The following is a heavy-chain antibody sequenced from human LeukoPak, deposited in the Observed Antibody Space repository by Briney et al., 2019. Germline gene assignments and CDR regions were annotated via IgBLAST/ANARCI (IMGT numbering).Heavy chain of an antibody. CDR1: GYTFTTFL. D-gene: IGHD1-26*01. Sequence: GASVKVSCRASGYTFTTFLIHWVRQAPGQGLEWVGIINPRGGAPTYAQQFQGRITLTSDTSTSTVYLELSRLKSDDTALYFCARGLGSGSYYGYWGQGTLVAVTS. V-gene: IGHV1-46*01. J-gene: IGHJ4*02. CDR2: INPRGGAP. CDR3: ARGLGSGSYYGY.